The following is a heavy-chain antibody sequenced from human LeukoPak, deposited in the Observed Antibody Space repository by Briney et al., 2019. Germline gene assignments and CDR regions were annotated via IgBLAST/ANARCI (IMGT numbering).Heavy chain of an antibody. CDR3: ARNTIFGVVITSFDY. Sequence: ASVKVSCGASGYTFTSYGISWVRQAPGQGLEWMGWISAYNGNTNYAQKLQGRVTMTTDTSTSTAYMELRSLRSDDTAVYYCARNTIFGVVITSFDYWGQGTLVTVSS. J-gene: IGHJ4*02. D-gene: IGHD3-3*01. CDR1: GYTFTSYG. CDR2: ISAYNGNT. V-gene: IGHV1-18*01.